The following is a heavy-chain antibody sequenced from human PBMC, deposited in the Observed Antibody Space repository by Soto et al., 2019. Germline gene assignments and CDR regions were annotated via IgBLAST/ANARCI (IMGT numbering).Heavy chain of an antibody. CDR3: ARAYYDFWSGYGMDV. CDR1: GFTFSSYS. V-gene: IGHV3-48*01. Sequence: GGSLRLSCAASGFTFSSYSMNWVRQAPGKGLEWVSYISSSSSTIYYADSVKGRFTISRDNAKNSLYLQMNSLRAEDTAVYYCARAYYDFWSGYGMDVWGQGTTVTVSS. D-gene: IGHD3-3*01. J-gene: IGHJ6*02. CDR2: ISSSSSTI.